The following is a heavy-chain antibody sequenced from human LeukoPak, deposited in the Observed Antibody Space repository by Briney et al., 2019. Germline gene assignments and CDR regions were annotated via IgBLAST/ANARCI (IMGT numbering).Heavy chain of an antibody. J-gene: IGHJ4*02. CDR2: IRYDGSNK. CDR1: GFTFSSYG. V-gene: IGHV3-30*02. D-gene: IGHD3-3*01. Sequence: PGGSLRLSCAAPGFTFSSYGMHWVRQAPGKGLEWVAFIRYDGSNKYYADSVKGRFTISRDNSKNTLYLQMNSLRAEDTAVYYCANAPFWSGYLGDWGQGTLVTVSS. CDR3: ANAPFWSGYLGD.